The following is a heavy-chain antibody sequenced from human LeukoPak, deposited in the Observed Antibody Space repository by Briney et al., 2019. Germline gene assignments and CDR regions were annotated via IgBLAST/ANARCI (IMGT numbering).Heavy chain of an antibody. CDR1: GFTFSSYA. V-gene: IGHV3-53*01. D-gene: IGHD6-13*01. CDR2: IYSGGST. CDR3: AREPTTGYSSSPFDI. Sequence: PGGSLRLSCAASGFTFSSYAMNWVRQAPGKGLEWVSVIYSGGSTYYADSVKGRFTISRDNSKNTLYLQMNSLRAEDTAVYYCAREPTTGYSSSPFDIWGQGTMVTVSS. J-gene: IGHJ3*02.